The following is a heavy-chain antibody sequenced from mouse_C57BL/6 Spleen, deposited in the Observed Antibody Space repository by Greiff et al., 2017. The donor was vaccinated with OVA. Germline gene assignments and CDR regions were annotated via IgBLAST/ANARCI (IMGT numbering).Heavy chain of an antibody. D-gene: IGHD1-1*01. Sequence: VQLKESGPGLVKPSQSLSLTCSVTGYSITSGYYWNWIRQFPGNKLEWMGYISYDGSNNYNPSLKNRISITRDTSKNQFFLKLNSVTTEDTATYYCAREGDYYGSSYEGFAYWGQGTLVTVSA. J-gene: IGHJ3*01. CDR2: ISYDGSN. CDR1: GYSITSGYY. CDR3: AREGDYYGSSYEGFAY. V-gene: IGHV3-6*01.